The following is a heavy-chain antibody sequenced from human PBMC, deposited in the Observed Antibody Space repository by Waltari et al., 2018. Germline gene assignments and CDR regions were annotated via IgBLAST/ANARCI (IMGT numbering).Heavy chain of an antibody. J-gene: IGHJ4*02. Sequence: EVQLVESGGGLVQPGGSLRLSCAASGFTFSSYWMSWVRQAPGKGLEWVGRIDPSDSDTNYRPSFQGHVTISADKSISTAYLQWSSLKASDTAMYYCARDYGDYPALDYWGQGTPVTVSS. CDR3: ARDYGDYPALDY. CDR1: GFTFSSYW. CDR2: IDPSDSDT. D-gene: IGHD4-17*01. V-gene: IGHV5-10-1*01.